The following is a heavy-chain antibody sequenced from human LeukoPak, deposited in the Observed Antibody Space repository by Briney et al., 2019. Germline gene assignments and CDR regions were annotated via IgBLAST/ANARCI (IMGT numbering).Heavy chain of an antibody. J-gene: IGHJ4*02. CDR3: AKDTFLRYFDY. Sequence: GGSLRLSCAASGFTFSDYSMHWVRQAPGKGLNWVAFIRYDGNNKYYADSVKGRFTISRDNSKNMLYLEMNSLRAEDTAVYYCAKDTFLRYFDYWGQGTLVTVSS. D-gene: IGHD3-16*01. CDR1: GFTFSDYS. CDR2: IRYDGNNK. V-gene: IGHV3-30*02.